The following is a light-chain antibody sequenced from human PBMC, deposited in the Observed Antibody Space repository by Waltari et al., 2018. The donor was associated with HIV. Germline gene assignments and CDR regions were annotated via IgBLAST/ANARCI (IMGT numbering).Light chain of an antibody. Sequence: QSVLTQPPSASGTPGQRVTISCSGSSSNIGRDIVNWYQQLPGTAPKLLIYNNNQRPSGVPYRFSGSKSGTSASLAISGLQSEDEADYYCAAWDDSLNGWVFGGGTKLTVL. V-gene: IGLV1-44*01. CDR1: SSNIGRDI. CDR3: AAWDDSLNGWV. CDR2: NNN. J-gene: IGLJ3*02.